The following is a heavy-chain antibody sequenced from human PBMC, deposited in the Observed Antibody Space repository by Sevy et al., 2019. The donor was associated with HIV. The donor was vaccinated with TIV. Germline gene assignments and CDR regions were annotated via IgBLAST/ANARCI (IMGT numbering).Heavy chain of an antibody. CDR3: ARAYSSGGSCYSLAY. V-gene: IGHV1-18*01. Sequence: ASVKVSCKSSGYTFTSYRITWVRQAPGQGLEWMGWISAHNGDKNYAQRLQGRVTMISETSTSTAYMVLRSLRSDDTAIYYCARAYSSGGSCYSLAYWGQGTLVTVSS. J-gene: IGHJ4*02. CDR2: ISAHNGDK. CDR1: GYTFTSYR. D-gene: IGHD2-15*01.